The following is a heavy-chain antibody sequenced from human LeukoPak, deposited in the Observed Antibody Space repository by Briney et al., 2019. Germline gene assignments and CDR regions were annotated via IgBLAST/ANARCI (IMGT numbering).Heavy chain of an antibody. V-gene: IGHV3-23*01. CDR3: AREESSGYEYNWFDP. CDR2: ISGSGGST. J-gene: IGHJ5*02. D-gene: IGHD3-22*01. CDR1: GFTFSSYA. Sequence: GGSLRLSCAASGFTFSSYAMSRVRQAPGKGLEWVSAISGSGGSTYYADSVKGRFTISRDNSKNTLYLQMNSLRAEDTAVYYCAREESSGYEYNWFDPWGQGTLVTVSS.